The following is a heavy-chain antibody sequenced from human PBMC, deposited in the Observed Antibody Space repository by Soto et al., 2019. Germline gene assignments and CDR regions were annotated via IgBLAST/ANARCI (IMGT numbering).Heavy chain of an antibody. J-gene: IGHJ4*02. D-gene: IGHD3-3*01. CDR3: AHRRVGRELDY. V-gene: IGHV2-5*02. Sequence: QITLKESGPTLVKPTQTLTLTCTFSGFSLSTTGVGVGWIRQPPGKALEWLALIYWDDDKRYSPSLKTRLTVTKVTSKNQVVLTMASMDPVDTGTYYFAHRRVGRELDYWGQGTLVTVSS. CDR1: GFSLSTTGVG. CDR2: IYWDDDK.